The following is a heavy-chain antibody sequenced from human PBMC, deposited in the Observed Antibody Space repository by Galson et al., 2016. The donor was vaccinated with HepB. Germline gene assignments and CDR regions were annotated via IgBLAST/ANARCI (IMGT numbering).Heavy chain of an antibody. CDR2: ISGDTNYI. Sequence: SLRLSCAASGFSFSTYSMHWVRQAPGEGLEWVSSISGDTNYIYYADSVKGRFTISRDHAKNSLYLQMNSLRAEDTAVYYCASSQRVGDPNCSSISCYIDYWGQGTLVTVSS. CDR1: GFSFSTYS. V-gene: IGHV3-21*01. J-gene: IGHJ4*02. CDR3: ASSQRVGDPNCSSISCYIDY. D-gene: IGHD2-2*02.